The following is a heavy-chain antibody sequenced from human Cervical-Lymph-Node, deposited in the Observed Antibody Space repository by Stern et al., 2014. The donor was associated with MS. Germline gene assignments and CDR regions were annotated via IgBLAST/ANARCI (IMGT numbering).Heavy chain of an antibody. CDR2: IKSKTDGGTT. D-gene: IGHD2-15*01. Sequence: EVQLVESGGGLVKPGGSLRLSCAASGFTFSNAWMSWVRQAPGKGLEWVGRIKSKTDGGTTDYSAPVKGRFTISRDDSKNTLYLQMNSLKTEDTAVYYCTTSLRLTGFDYWGQGTLVTVSS. J-gene: IGHJ4*02. V-gene: IGHV3-15*01. CDR1: GFTFSNAW. CDR3: TTSLRLTGFDY.